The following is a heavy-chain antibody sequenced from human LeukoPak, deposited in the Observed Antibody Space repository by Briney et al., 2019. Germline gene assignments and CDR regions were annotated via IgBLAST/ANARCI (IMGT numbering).Heavy chain of an antibody. D-gene: IGHD5-24*01. Sequence: SESLSLTFYVSGVSISSYYGTWFRQSPGKGLEGIGYILFIGGTNNNPSLKGRVTVSVDTSKTQFSLSLTSVTTADTAVYYCAAGDKNQIQFDYWGQGTLVTVSS. CDR2: ILFIGGT. CDR1: GVSISSYY. CDR3: AAGDKNQIQFDY. J-gene: IGHJ4*02. V-gene: IGHV4-59*13.